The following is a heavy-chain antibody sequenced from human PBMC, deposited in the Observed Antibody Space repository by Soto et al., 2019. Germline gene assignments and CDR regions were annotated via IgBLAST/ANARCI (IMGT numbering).Heavy chain of an antibody. CDR2: IIPIFGTA. D-gene: IGHD5-12*01. CDR3: ASYPGVATMVYFDY. CDR1: GGTFSSYA. Sequence: ASVKVSCKASGGTFSSYAISWVRQAPGQGLEWMGGIIPIFGTANYAQKFQGRVTITVDESTSTAYMELSSLRSEDTAVYYCASYPGVATMVYFDYWGQGTLVTVSS. J-gene: IGHJ4*02. V-gene: IGHV1-69*13.